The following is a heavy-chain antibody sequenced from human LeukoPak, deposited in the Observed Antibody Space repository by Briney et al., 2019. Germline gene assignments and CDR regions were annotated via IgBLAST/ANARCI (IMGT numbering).Heavy chain of an antibody. J-gene: IGHJ3*02. CDR1: GGSISSDY. CDR2: IYYSGST. D-gene: IGHD2-15*01. CDR3: ARVDCSGGSCYAFDI. V-gene: IGHV4-59*01. Sequence: SETLSLTCTVSGGSISSDYWSWIRQPPGKGLEWIGYIYYSGSTNYNPSLKGRVTISVDTSKNQFSLKLSSVTAADTAVYYCARVDCSGGSCYAFDIWGQGTMVTVSS.